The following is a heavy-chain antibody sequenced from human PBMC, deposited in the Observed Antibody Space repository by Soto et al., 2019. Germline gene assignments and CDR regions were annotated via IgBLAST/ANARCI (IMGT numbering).Heavy chain of an antibody. Sequence: ASVKVSCKASGYTFTRYGIIWVRQAPGQGLEWMGWISAYNGNTNYAQKLQGRVTMTTDTSTSTAYMELRSLRSDDTAVYYCAREPKGIAAAAPDYWGQGTLVTVSS. D-gene: IGHD6-13*01. J-gene: IGHJ4*02. CDR3: AREPKGIAAAAPDY. CDR2: ISAYNGNT. V-gene: IGHV1-18*01. CDR1: GYTFTRYG.